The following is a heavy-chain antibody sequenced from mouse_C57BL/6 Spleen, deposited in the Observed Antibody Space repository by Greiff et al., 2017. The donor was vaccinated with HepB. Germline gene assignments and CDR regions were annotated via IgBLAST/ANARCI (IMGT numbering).Heavy chain of an antibody. D-gene: IGHD2-1*01. J-gene: IGHJ4*01. CDR1: GYAFSSYW. CDR3: ARSRLLYAMDY. Sequence: QVQLQQSGAELVKPGASVKISCKASGYAFSSYWMNWVKQRPGKGLEWIGQIYPGDGDTNYNGKFKGKATLTADKSSSTAYTQLSSLTSEDSAVYFCARSRLLYAMDYWGQGTSVTVSS. CDR2: IYPGDGDT. V-gene: IGHV1-80*01.